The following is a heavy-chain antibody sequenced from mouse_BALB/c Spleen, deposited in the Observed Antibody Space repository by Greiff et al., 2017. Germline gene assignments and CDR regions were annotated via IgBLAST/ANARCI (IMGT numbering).Heavy chain of an antibody. J-gene: IGHJ4*01. CDR3: ARWTYYGNYNAMDY. D-gene: IGHD2-1*01. CDR2: INPYNGDT. Sequence: VQLQQSGPELVKPGASVKISCKASGYSFTGYFMNWVMQSHGKSLEWIGRINPYNGDTFYNQKFKGKATLTVDKSSSTAHMELRSLASEDSAVYYCARWTYYGNYNAMDYWGQGTSVTVSS. CDR1: GYSFTGYF. V-gene: IGHV1-20*02.